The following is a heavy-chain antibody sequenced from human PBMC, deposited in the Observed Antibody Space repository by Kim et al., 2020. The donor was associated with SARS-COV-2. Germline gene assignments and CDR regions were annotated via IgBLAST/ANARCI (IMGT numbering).Heavy chain of an antibody. D-gene: IGHD6-19*01. CDR3: ARDGSGWYVFGADY. V-gene: IGHV3-30*01. J-gene: IGHJ4*02. Sequence: ADSVKGRLTISRDNSKRTLYLQMNSMRAEDTAVYYCARDGSGWYVFGADYWGQGTLVTVSS.